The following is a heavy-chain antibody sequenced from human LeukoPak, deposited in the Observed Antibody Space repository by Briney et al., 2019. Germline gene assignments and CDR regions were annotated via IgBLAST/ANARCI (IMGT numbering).Heavy chain of an antibody. D-gene: IGHD2-15*01. CDR3: AREGIVVVTSTFDY. CDR2: ISGSGGSA. J-gene: IGHJ4*02. V-gene: IGHV3-23*01. Sequence: GGSLRLSCAASGFTFSSYAMSWVRQAPGKGLEWVSAISGSGGSAYYADSVKGRFTISRDNSKNSLYLQMNSLRAEDTAIYYCAREGIVVVTSTFDYWGQGALVTVSS. CDR1: GFTFSSYA.